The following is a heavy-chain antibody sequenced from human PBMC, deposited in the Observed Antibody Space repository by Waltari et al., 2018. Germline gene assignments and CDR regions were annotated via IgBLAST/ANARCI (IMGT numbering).Heavy chain of an antibody. CDR3: TRRYTRRDYSPFDF. CDR1: GYSISSGYY. J-gene: IGHJ4*02. V-gene: IGHV4-38-2*01. CDR2: IYRSGTT. D-gene: IGHD4-4*01. Sequence: QVQLQESGPGLVRPSEILSLTCGVSGYSISSGYYWGWIRQPPGKGLEWIGSIYRSGTTYYNPSLARRVTMSVDTSKNQFSLKMSPVTAADTAVYYCTRRYTRRDYSPFDFWGQGTLVTVSS.